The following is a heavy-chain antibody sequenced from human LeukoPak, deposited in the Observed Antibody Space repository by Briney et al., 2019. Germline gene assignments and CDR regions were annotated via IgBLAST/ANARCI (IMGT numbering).Heavy chain of an antibody. CDR2: ISAYNGNT. V-gene: IGHV1-18*01. CDR3: ARPLYYDSTGYHQYYFDH. Sequence: ASVKVSCKASGYTFTSYGISWVRQAPGQGLEWMGWISAYNGNTNYAQNLQGGVTMTTETSTSTAYMDLRSLISDDTAVYYCARPLYYDSTGYHQYYFDHWGQGTLVTVSS. J-gene: IGHJ4*02. D-gene: IGHD3-22*01. CDR1: GYTFTSYG.